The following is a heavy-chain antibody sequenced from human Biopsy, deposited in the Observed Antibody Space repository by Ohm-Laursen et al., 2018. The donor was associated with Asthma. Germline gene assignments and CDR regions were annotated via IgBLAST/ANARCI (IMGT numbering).Heavy chain of an antibody. CDR3: ARGYSTSWYFGY. CDR1: GFTFSDYY. Sequence: GSLRLSCAASGFTFSDYYMTWIRQAPGKGLEWVAYISSRGSNKFYADSVKGRFTISRDNAKKSLFLEMNNLTVEDTAVYFCARGYSTSWYFGYWGQGTLVTVSS. CDR2: ISSRGSNK. J-gene: IGHJ4*02. V-gene: IGHV3-11*01. D-gene: IGHD6-13*01.